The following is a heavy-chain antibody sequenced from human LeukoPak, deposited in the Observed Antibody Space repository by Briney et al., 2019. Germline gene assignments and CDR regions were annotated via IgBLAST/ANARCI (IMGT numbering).Heavy chain of an antibody. J-gene: IGHJ4*02. CDR3: ARDQGRYSSSWYLDY. V-gene: IGHV3-33*01. Sequence: GGSLRLSCAASGFTFSSYGMHWVRQAPGKGLEWVAVIWYDGSNKYYADSVKGRFTISRDNAKNSLYLQMNSLRAEDTAVYYCARDQGRYSSSWYLDYWGQGTLVTVSS. CDR1: GFTFSSYG. CDR2: IWYDGSNK. D-gene: IGHD6-13*01.